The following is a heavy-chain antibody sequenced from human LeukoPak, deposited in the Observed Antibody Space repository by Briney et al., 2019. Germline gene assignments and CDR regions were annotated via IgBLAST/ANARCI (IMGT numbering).Heavy chain of an antibody. Sequence: GGSLRLSCAASRFTFSNYGMHWVRQAPGKGLEWVAVISYDGSNKYYADSVKGRFTISRDNSKNTLYLQMNSLRAEDTAVYYCAREFGYSYGYFDYWGQGTLVTVSS. J-gene: IGHJ4*02. CDR3: AREFGYSYGYFDY. V-gene: IGHV3-30*03. CDR1: RFTFSNYG. D-gene: IGHD5-18*01. CDR2: ISYDGSNK.